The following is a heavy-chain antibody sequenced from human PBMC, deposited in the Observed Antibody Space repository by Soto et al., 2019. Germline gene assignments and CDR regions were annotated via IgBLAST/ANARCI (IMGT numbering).Heavy chain of an antibody. J-gene: IGHJ4*02. D-gene: IGHD6-13*01. Sequence: EVQLVETGGGLIQPGGSLRLSCAASGFTVSSNYMSWVRQAPGKGLEWVSVIYSGGSTYYADSVKGRCTISRDNSKNTLYLQMNSLRAEDTAVYYCARASRLSSSWYYLSVYFDYWGQGTLVTVSS. V-gene: IGHV3-53*02. CDR3: ARASRLSSSWYYLSVYFDY. CDR1: GFTVSSNY. CDR2: IYSGGST.